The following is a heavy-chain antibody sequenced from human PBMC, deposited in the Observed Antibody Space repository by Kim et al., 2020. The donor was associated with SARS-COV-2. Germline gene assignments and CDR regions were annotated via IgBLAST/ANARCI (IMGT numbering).Heavy chain of an antibody. CDR2: IYYSGST. CDR3: ARDGCEGSTSCYLDY. CDR1: GGSISSSSYY. V-gene: IGHV4-39*07. J-gene: IGHJ4*02. Sequence: SETLSLTCTVSGGSISSSSYYWGWIRQPPGKGLEWIGSIYYSGSTYYNPSLKSRVTISVDTSKNQFSLKLSSVTAADTAVYYCARDGCEGSTSCYLDYWGQGTLFTVSS. D-gene: IGHD2-2*01.